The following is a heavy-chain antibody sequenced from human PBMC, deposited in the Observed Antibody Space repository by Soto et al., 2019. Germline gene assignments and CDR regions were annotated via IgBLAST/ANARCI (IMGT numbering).Heavy chain of an antibody. V-gene: IGHV4-34*01. CDR2: INYSGYT. CDR1: GGSFGGFA. Sequence: SETLSLTCAVYGGSFGGFAWSWVRQPPGKGLEWIGEINYSGYTNYNPSLKSRVSISVDKSKNQFSLKLNSVTAADTAVYYCASLSFTIFGVRQDQEYWSQGTVVTVSS. CDR3: ASLSFTIFGVRQDQEY. D-gene: IGHD3-3*01. J-gene: IGHJ4*02.